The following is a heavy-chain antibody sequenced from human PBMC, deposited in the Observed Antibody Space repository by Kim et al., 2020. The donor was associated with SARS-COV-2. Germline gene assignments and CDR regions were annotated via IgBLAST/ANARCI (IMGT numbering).Heavy chain of an antibody. J-gene: IGHJ4*02. V-gene: IGHV4-34*01. CDR2: INHSGST. CDR1: GGSFSGYY. D-gene: IGHD3-3*01. CDR3: ARGLVLRFLEWSPRHRRICYYFDY. Sequence: SETLSLTCAVYGGSFSGYYWSWIRQPPGKGLEWIGEINHSGSTNYNPSLKSRVTISVDTSKNQFSLKLSSVTAADTAVYYCARGLVLRFLEWSPRHRRICYYFDYWGQGTLVTVSS.